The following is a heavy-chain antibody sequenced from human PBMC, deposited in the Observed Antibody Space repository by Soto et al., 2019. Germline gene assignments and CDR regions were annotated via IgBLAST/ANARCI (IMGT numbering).Heavy chain of an antibody. CDR1: GFTFSSYA. D-gene: IGHD4-17*01. CDR3: ATGYRASGQLYGDGCMDV. V-gene: IGHV3-23*01. J-gene: IGHJ6*01. CDR2: ISGSGGST. Sequence: EVQLLESGGGLVQPGGSLRLSCAASGFTFSSYAMSWVRQAPGKGLEWVSAISGSGGSTYYADSVQGRFTISRDNSKDMLSPEKDSLRAEDTAIMYCATGYRASGQLYGDGCMDVWGEGTTVIFSS.